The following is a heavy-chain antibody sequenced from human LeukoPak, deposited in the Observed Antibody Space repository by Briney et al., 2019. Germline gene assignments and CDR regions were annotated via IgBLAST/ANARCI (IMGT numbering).Heavy chain of an antibody. J-gene: IGHJ4*02. CDR1: GFTFNSYV. CDR2: IERDGSEK. CDR3: ARDFRFLEDY. Sequence: GGTLRLSCEVSGFTFNSYVMTWVRQAPGKGLEWVGNIERDGSEKYYVDSVKGRFTISRDNAKNSLYLQMNSLRAEDTAVYYCARDFRFLEDYWGQGTLVTVSS. D-gene: IGHD3-3*01. V-gene: IGHV3-7*01.